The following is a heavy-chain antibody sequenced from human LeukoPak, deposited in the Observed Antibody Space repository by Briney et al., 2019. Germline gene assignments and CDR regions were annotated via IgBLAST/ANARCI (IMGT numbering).Heavy chain of an antibody. Sequence: PSQTLSLTCTVSGGSISSGGYYWSWIRQHPGKGPEWIGYIYYSGSTYYNPSLKSRVTISVDTSKNQFSLKLSSVTAADTAVYYCARVKDDSSGYCLDYWGQGTLVTVSS. D-gene: IGHD3-22*01. CDR3: ARVKDDSSGYCLDY. V-gene: IGHV4-31*03. CDR1: GGSISSGGYY. J-gene: IGHJ4*02. CDR2: IYYSGST.